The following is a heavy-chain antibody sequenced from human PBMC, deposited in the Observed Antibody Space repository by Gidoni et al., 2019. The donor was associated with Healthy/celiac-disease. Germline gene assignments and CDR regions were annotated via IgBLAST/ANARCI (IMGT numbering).Heavy chain of an antibody. CDR3: ARQSPYDSSGYYPLDY. J-gene: IGHJ4*02. CDR2: INPSGGST. Sequence: QVQLVQSGAEVKKPGSSVKVSCKASGSTFTSYYLHWVRQDPGQGLEWMGIINPSGGSTSYAQKFQGRVTMTRDTSTSTVYMELSSLRSEDTAVYYCARQSPYDSSGYYPLDYWGQGTLVTVSS. V-gene: IGHV1-46*01. CDR1: GSTFTSYY. D-gene: IGHD3-22*01.